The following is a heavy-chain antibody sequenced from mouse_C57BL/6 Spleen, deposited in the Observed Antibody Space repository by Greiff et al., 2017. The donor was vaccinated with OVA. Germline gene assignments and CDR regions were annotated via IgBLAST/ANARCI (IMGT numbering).Heavy chain of an antibody. CDR2: ISDGGSYT. Sequence: DVMLVESGGGLVKPGGSLKLSCAASGFTFSSYAMSWVRQTPEKRLEWVATISDGGSYTYYPDNVKGRFTISRDNAKNNLYLQMSHLKSEDTAMYYCARDRYYGSSDYWGQGTTLTVSS. CDR3: ARDRYYGSSDY. V-gene: IGHV5-4*01. J-gene: IGHJ2*01. CDR1: GFTFSSYA. D-gene: IGHD1-1*01.